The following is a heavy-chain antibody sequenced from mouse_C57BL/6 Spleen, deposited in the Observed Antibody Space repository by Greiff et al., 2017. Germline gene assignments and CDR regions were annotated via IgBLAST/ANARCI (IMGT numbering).Heavy chain of an antibody. CDR2: ISSGGSYT. CDR3: ARGDGYYKGFAY. D-gene: IGHD2-3*01. Sequence: EVKLMESGGDLVKPGGSLKLSCAASGFTFSSYGMSWVRQTPDKRLEWVATISSGGSYTYYPDSVKGRFTISRDNAKNTLYLQMSSLKSEDTAMYYCARGDGYYKGFAYWGQGTLVTVSA. J-gene: IGHJ3*01. CDR1: GFTFSSYG. V-gene: IGHV5-6*01.